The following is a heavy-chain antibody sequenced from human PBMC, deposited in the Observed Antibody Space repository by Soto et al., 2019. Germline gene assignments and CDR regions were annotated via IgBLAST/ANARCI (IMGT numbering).Heavy chain of an antibody. V-gene: IGHV3-30-3*01. D-gene: IGHD3-22*01. J-gene: IGHJ5*02. Sequence: XESLSLSCAASGFTVSSYAMHWVRQAPGKGLEWVAVISYDGSNKYYADSVKGRFTISRDNSKNTLYLQMNSLRAEDTAVYYCARDLEHYYDSSGYTPWGQGTLVTVSS. CDR2: ISYDGSNK. CDR1: GFTVSSYA. CDR3: ARDLEHYYDSSGYTP.